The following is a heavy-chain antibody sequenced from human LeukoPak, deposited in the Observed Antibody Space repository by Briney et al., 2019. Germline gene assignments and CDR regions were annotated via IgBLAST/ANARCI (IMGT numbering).Heavy chain of an antibody. Sequence: PGGSLRLSCAASGFTFSSYAMSWVRQAPGKGLEWLSAISGSGGSTYYADSVKGRFTISRDNSKNTLYLQMNSLRAEDTAVYYCAKDYDILTGYYSWSAFDIWGQGTMVTVSS. CDR1: GFTFSSYA. D-gene: IGHD3-9*01. J-gene: IGHJ3*02. CDR3: AKDYDILTGYYSWSAFDI. CDR2: ISGSGGST. V-gene: IGHV3-23*01.